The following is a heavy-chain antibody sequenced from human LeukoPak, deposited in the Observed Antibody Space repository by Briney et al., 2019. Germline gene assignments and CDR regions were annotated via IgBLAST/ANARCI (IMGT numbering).Heavy chain of an antibody. Sequence: ASVTVSCKASGYTFTGYYMHWVRQAPGQGLEWMGWINPSSGGTNYAQKFQGRVTMTRDTSISTAYMELSRLRSDDTAVYYCARDKSGNSGWYSYFDYWGQGTLVTVSS. CDR3: ARDKSGNSGWYSYFDY. CDR1: GYTFTGYY. D-gene: IGHD6-19*01. V-gene: IGHV1-2*02. J-gene: IGHJ4*02. CDR2: INPSSGGT.